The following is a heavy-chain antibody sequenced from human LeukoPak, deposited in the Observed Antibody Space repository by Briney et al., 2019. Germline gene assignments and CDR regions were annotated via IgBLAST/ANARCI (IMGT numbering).Heavy chain of an antibody. D-gene: IGHD3-10*01. CDR3: AREGMKYGSGSSYYYYYYMDV. Sequence: GGSLRLSCAASGFTFSSYEMNWVRQAPGKGLEWVSGINWNGGSTGYADSVKGRFTISRDNAKNSLYLQMNSLRAEDTALYYCAREGMKYGSGSSYYYYYYMDVWGKGTTVTVSS. V-gene: IGHV3-20*04. J-gene: IGHJ6*03. CDR1: GFTFSSYE. CDR2: INWNGGST.